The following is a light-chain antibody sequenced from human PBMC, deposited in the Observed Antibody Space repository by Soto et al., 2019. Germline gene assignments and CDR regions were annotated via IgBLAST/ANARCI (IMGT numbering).Light chain of an antibody. Sequence: QSVLTQPPSVSGAPGQRVTISCTGSSSNIGAGYDVHWYQQLPGTAPKLLIYGNSNRPSGVPDLFSGSKSGTSASLAITGLQAEDEADYYFQSYDSSLSGFYVFGTGTKLTVL. J-gene: IGLJ1*01. V-gene: IGLV1-40*01. CDR3: QSYDSSLSGFYV. CDR1: SSNIGAGYD. CDR2: GNS.